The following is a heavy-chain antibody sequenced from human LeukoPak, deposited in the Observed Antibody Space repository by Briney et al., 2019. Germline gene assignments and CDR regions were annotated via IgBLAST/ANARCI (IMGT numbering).Heavy chain of an antibody. J-gene: IGHJ4*02. CDR3: AKALEMATISPFDY. CDR1: GGSISSSSYY. CDR2: IYYSGST. Sequence: SETLSLTCTVSGGSISSSSYYWGWLRQPPGKGLEWFGSIYYSGSTYYNPSLKSRVTISVDTSKNQFSLKLSSVTAADTAVYYCAKALEMATISPFDYWGQGTLVTVSS. V-gene: IGHV4-39*01. D-gene: IGHD5-24*01.